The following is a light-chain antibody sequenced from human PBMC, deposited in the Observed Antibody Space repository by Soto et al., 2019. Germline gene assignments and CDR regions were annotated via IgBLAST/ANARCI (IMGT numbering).Light chain of an antibody. CDR1: QSISSW. V-gene: IGKV1-5*03. J-gene: IGKJ4*01. CDR3: QQYNSYSPLT. Sequence: DIQMTQSPSTLSASVGDRVTITCRASQSISSWLAWYQQNPGKAPKLLIYKASSLESGVPSRFSVSGSGTEFTLTLSSLQPDDFATYYCQQYNSYSPLTFGGGTKVEIK. CDR2: KAS.